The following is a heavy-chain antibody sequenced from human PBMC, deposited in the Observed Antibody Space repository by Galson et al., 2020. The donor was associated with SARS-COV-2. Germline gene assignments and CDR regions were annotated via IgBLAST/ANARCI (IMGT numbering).Heavy chain of an antibody. V-gene: IGHV3-74*01. J-gene: IGHJ6*02. CDR3: ARGGCTSSSCYRNAMDV. CDR1: GFTFSGHW. Sequence: GGSLRLSCTASGFTFSGHWMHWVRQAPGKGLVWVSRVSSGAYTTNYADSVQGRFTISRDNAKNTLYLQMNSLRAEDTAVYYCARGGCTSSSCYRNAMDVWGQGTTVTVSS. CDR2: VSSGAYTT. D-gene: IGHD2-2*01.